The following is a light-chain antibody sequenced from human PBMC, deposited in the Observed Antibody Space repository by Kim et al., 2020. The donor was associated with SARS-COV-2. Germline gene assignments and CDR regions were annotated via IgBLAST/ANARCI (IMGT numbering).Light chain of an antibody. V-gene: IGKV1-8*01. CDR1: QGISSY. J-gene: IGKJ5*01. CDR2: AAS. CDR3: QQYYSYPSIT. Sequence: STGDRGTITGRASQGISSYLAWYQQKPGKAPKLLIYAASTLQSGVPSRFSGSGSGTDFTLTISCLQSEDFATYYCQQYYSYPSITCGQGTRLEIK.